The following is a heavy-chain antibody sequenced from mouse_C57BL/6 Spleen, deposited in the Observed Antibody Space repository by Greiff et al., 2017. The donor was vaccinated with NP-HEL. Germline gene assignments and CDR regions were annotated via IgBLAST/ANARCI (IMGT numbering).Heavy chain of an antibody. CDR2: IYPGDGDT. CDR1: GYAFSSSW. D-gene: IGHD2-1*01. J-gene: IGHJ2*01. V-gene: IGHV1-82*01. CDR3: ARYGNYPLDY. Sequence: QVQLQQSGPELVKPGASVKISCKASGYAFSSSWMNWVKQRPGKGLEWIGRIYPGDGDTNYNGKFKGKATLTADKSSSTAYMQLSSLTAEDSAVYFCARYGNYPLDYWGQGTTLTVSS.